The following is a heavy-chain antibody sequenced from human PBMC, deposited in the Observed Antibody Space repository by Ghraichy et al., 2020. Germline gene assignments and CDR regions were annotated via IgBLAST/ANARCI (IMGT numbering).Heavy chain of an antibody. Sequence: GGSLRLSCAATGFTFSNYYMSWVRQAPGKGLEWVANIKQDGSEKYYVDSVKGRFTISRDNAKNSLYLQMNSLRAEDTAVYYCARRPGGGMDVWGQGTTVTVS. CDR3: ARRPGGGMDV. V-gene: IGHV3-7*01. CDR1: GFTFSNYY. J-gene: IGHJ6*02. D-gene: IGHD1-26*01. CDR2: IKQDGSEK.